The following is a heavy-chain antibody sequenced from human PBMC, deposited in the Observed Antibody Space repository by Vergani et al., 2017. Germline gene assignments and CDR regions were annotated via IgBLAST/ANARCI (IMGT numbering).Heavy chain of an antibody. Sequence: EVHLLESGGGLVQTGGSQRLSCVASGFTFRNNAMSWVRQAPGKGLEWVSSISGSGDSTYYADSVKGRFTISRDNSKNTLYLHMNSLRAEDTAVYYCAKDLTYYYDSSGYYWDAFDIWGQGTMVTVSS. CDR2: ISGSGDST. J-gene: IGHJ3*02. CDR3: AKDLTYYYDSSGYYWDAFDI. V-gene: IGHV3-23*01. D-gene: IGHD3-22*01. CDR1: GFTFRNNA.